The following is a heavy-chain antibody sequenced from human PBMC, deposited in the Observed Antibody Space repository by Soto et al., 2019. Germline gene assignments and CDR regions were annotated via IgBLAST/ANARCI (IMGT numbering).Heavy chain of an antibody. Sequence: QVQLQQWGAGLLKPSETLSLTCAVYGGSFSGYYWSWLRQPPGKGLEWIWEINHMGSTNYNPSLRTRANISVDTSKPPVSLQLRSVSASVAAVYYCARAAPPLCCGGSCCSGRAYWGQGTLVTVSS. J-gene: IGHJ4*02. V-gene: IGHV4-34*01. CDR1: GGSFSGYY. CDR2: INHMGST. CDR3: ARAAPPLCCGGSCCSGRAY. D-gene: IGHD2-15*01.